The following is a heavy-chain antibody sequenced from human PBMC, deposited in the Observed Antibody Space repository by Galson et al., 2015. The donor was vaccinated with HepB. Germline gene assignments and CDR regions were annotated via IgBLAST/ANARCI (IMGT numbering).Heavy chain of an antibody. J-gene: IGHJ4*02. CDR2: ISSSSSYI. CDR3: ARDPPLGLKAVAGRGADY. CDR1: GFTFSSYS. Sequence: SLRLSCAASGFTFSSYSMNWVRQAPGKGLEWVSSISSSSSYIYYADSVKGRFTISRDNAKNSLYLQMNSLRAEDTAVYYCARDPPLGLKAVAGRGADYWGQGTLVTVSS. D-gene: IGHD6-19*01. V-gene: IGHV3-21*01.